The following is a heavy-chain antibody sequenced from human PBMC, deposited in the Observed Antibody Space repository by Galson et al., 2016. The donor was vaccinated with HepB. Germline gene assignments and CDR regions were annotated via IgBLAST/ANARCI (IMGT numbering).Heavy chain of an antibody. J-gene: IGHJ6*02. Sequence: SLRLSCAASGFPFSRYWMHWVRQAPGKGLVWVSRINSDGSSTAYADSVRGRFTISRDNAKNTVYLQMNSLRVEDTALYYCVREDYGDDPGYYYYYGMDVWGQGTTVSVSS. CDR3: VREDYGDDPGYYYYYGMDV. CDR2: INSDGSST. CDR1: GFPFSRYW. D-gene: IGHD4-17*01. V-gene: IGHV3-74*01.